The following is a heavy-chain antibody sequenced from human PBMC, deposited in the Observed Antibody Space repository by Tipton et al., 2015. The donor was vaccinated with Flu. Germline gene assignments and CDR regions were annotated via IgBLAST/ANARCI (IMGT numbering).Heavy chain of an antibody. V-gene: IGHV4-39*07. CDR1: GGSIGVTTYY. CDR3: ARLSLSFNAFDI. D-gene: IGHD2/OR15-2a*01. Sequence: LRLSCTVSGGSIGVTTYYWGWIRQPPGKGLEYIGSVYYTGGTYFNPSLKSRVTVSIDTYKKQFSLKLNSVTAADRAVYYCARLSLSFNAFDIWGQGTTVIVSS. J-gene: IGHJ3*02. CDR2: VYYTGGT.